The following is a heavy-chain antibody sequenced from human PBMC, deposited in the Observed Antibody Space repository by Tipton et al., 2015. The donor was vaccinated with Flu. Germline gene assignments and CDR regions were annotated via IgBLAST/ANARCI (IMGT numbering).Heavy chain of an antibody. V-gene: IGHV4-59*11. Sequence: TLSLTCAVYGGSFSGHYWSWIRQSPGKGLEWIGQVYYNGTTNYNPSLKSRVTISLDKSKNQLSLNVNSMTTADTAVFYCARGGWEPHGGWFDPWGQGILVTVSS. CDR2: VYYNGTT. CDR3: ARGGWEPHGGWFDP. J-gene: IGHJ5*02. D-gene: IGHD1-26*01. CDR1: GGSFSGHY.